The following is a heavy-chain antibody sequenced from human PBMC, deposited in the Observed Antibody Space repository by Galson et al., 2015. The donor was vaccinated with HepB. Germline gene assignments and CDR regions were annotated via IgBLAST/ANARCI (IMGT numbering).Heavy chain of an antibody. CDR2: INHSGST. V-gene: IGHV4-34*01. D-gene: IGHD2/OR15-2a*01. CDR3: ARGRLYHDAFDI. J-gene: IGHJ3*02. Sequence: ETLSLTCAVYGGSFSGYYWSWIRQPPGKGLEWIGEINHSGSTNYNPSLKSRVTISVDTSKNQFSLKLSSVTAADTAVYYCARGRLYHDAFDIWGQGTMVTVSS. CDR1: GGSFSGYY.